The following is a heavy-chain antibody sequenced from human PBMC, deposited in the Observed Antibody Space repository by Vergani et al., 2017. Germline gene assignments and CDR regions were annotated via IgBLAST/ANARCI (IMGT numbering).Heavy chain of an antibody. CDR3: ARALALQAFSPGY. CDR1: GFTFSSYS. CDR2: ISSSSSYI. J-gene: IGHJ4*02. Sequence: VQLLESGGGLVQPGGSLRLSCAASGFTFSSYSMNWVRQAPGKGLEWVSSISSSSSYIYYADSVKGRFTISRDNAKNSLYLQMNSLRADDTAVYYCARALALQAFSPGYWGQGTLVTVSS. V-gene: IGHV3-21*01.